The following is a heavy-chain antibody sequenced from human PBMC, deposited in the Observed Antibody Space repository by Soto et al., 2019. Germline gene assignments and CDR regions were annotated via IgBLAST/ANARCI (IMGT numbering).Heavy chain of an antibody. CDR2: VSHDGRNT. D-gene: IGHD6-19*01. J-gene: IGHJ4*02. CDR3: AKGVRQWLVTSDFNF. V-gene: IGHV3-30*04. CDR1: GFTFSDYA. Sequence: VQLLESGGGVVQPGRSLRLSCAASGFTFSDYAMHWVRQAPGKGLEWVAVVSHDGRNTHYADSVKGRFTVSRDSSKNTVSLEMTSLIAEDTAVYYCAKGVRQWLVTSDFNFWGQGVLVTVSS.